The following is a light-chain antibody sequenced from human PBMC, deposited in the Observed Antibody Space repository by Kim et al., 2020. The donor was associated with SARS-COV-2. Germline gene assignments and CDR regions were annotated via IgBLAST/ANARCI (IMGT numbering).Light chain of an antibody. J-gene: IGLJ2*01. CDR2: QDK. V-gene: IGLV3-1*01. CDR3: QARDTTVV. Sequence: SYELTQPPSVSVSPGQTASITCSGDQLGDKYVCWYQQKPGQSPVLFIYQDKNRPSGIPERCSGSNSGNTATLTISGTQAMDEADYYCQARDTTVVFGGVT. CDR1: QLGDKY.